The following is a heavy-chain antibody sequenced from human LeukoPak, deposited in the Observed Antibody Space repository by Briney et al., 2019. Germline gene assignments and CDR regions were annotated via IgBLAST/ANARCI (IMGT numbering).Heavy chain of an antibody. Sequence: RSSQTLSLTCTVSGGSISSGGYYWSWIRQHPGKGLEWIGYIYYSGSTYYNPSLKSRVTISVDTSKNQFSLKLSSVTAADTAVYYCARVCTSCYVGIVMSSAGAFDIWGQGTMVTVSS. D-gene: IGHD2-2*01. J-gene: IGHJ3*02. V-gene: IGHV4-31*03. CDR3: ARVCTSCYVGIVMSSAGAFDI. CDR1: GGSISSGGYY. CDR2: IYYSGST.